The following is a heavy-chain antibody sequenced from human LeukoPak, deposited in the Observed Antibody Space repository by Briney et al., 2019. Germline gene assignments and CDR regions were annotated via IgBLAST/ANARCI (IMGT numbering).Heavy chain of an antibody. Sequence: GGSLRLSCAASGFTFSSYEMNWVRQAPGKGLEWVSYISSGSTIYDADSVKGRFTISRDNAKNSLYLQMDSLRAEDTAVYYCAKDRVSSSLSNYWGQGTLVTVSS. CDR3: AKDRVSSSLSNY. J-gene: IGHJ4*02. CDR1: GFTFSSYE. V-gene: IGHV3-48*03. D-gene: IGHD6-13*01. CDR2: ISSGSTI.